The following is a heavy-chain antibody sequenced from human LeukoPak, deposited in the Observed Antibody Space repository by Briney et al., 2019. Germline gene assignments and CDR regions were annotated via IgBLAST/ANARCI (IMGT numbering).Heavy chain of an antibody. CDR3: ARVRSGSGSQGWFDP. V-gene: IGHV1-8*01. CDR2: MNPNSGNT. J-gene: IGHJ5*02. Sequence: ASVKVSCKASGYTFTSYDINWVRQATGQGLEWMGWMNPNSGNTGYAQKFQGRVTMTRDTSTSTVYMELSSLRSEDTAVYYCARVRSGSGSQGWFDPWGQGTLVTVSS. CDR1: GYTFTSYD. D-gene: IGHD1-26*01.